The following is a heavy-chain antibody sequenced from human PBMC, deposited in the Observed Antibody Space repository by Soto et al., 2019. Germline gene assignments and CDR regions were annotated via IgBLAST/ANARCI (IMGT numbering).Heavy chain of an antibody. V-gene: IGHV3-23*01. J-gene: IGHJ6*02. Sequence: LRLSCAASGFTFSNYAMSWVRQAPGKGLEWVLGISASGGMADHAASVKGRFSIFRDNSKNTVSLSMKSLRVEDTAVYYCAKGEERDIAAAGVSSDAGENLYYYGFDVWGQGTTVTGSS. CDR3: AKGEERDIAAAGVSSDAGENLYYYGFDV. CDR2: ISASGGMA. D-gene: IGHD6-13*01. CDR1: GFTFSNYA.